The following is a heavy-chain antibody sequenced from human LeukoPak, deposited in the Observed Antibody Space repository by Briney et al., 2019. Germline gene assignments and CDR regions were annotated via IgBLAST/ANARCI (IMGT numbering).Heavy chain of an antibody. D-gene: IGHD6-19*01. CDR3: ARVDSSGWYSP. Sequence: GGSLRLSSAASVFTCRSYWMHCVCHAPGKGLLWGSRINSDGSSTRYADSVKGRFTISTDNAKNKLYLQTNSLRAEDTAVYYCARVDSSGWYSPWGQGTLVTVSS. CDR1: VFTCRSYW. V-gene: IGHV3-74*01. CDR2: INSDGSST. J-gene: IGHJ5*02.